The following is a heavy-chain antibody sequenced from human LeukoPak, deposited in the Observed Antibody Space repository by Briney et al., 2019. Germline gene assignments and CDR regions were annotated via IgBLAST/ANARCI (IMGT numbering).Heavy chain of an antibody. CDR1: GFTFSSYA. J-gene: IGHJ4*02. CDR3: ARASDFDY. CDR2: ISYDGSNK. V-gene: IGHV3-30*04. Sequence: GGSLRLSCAASGFTFSSYAMRWVRQAPGKGLEWVAVISYDGSNKYYADSVKGRFTISRDNSKNTLYLQMNSLRAEDTAVYYCARASDFDYWAREPWSPSPQ.